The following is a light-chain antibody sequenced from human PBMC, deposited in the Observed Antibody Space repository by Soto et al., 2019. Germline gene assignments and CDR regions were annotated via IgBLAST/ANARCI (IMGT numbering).Light chain of an antibody. CDR1: SSNIGAGYD. CDR2: GNS. Sequence: QTVVTQPPSVSGAPGQRVTISCTGSSSNIGAGYDVHWYQQLPGTAPKLLMYGNSNRPSGVPDRFSGSKSGTSASLAITGLQAEDEADYYCHSYDSSLGGFWVFGGGTKLTVL. CDR3: HSYDSSLGGFWV. V-gene: IGLV1-40*01. J-gene: IGLJ3*02.